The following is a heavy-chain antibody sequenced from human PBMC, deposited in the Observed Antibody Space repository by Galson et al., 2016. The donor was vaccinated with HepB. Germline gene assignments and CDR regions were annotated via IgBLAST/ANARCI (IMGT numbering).Heavy chain of an antibody. CDR1: GDSVSGNSAT. J-gene: IGHJ6*02. CDR2: TYYRSKWYV. V-gene: IGHV6-1*01. D-gene: IGHD1-26*01. CDR3: AIGVGRRIEVGGPSYYYYGLDV. Sequence: CAISGDSVSGNSATWNWIRQSPSRGLEWLGRTYYRSKWYVDYAESMKSRIMINPDTSKNQISLQMNSVTPEDSAVYYCAIGVGRRIEVGGPSYYYYGLDVWGQGTTVTVSS.